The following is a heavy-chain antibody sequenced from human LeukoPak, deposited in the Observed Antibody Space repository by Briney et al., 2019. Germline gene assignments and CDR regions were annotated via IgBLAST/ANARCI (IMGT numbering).Heavy chain of an antibody. D-gene: IGHD1-26*01. CDR3: ARERSGPYYGYTFDI. CDR2: TYYRSKWYN. J-gene: IGHJ3*02. V-gene: IGHV6-1*01. Sequence: SQTLSLTCAISGDTVSSNSAAWTWIRQSPSRGLEWLGRTYYRSKWYNDYAVSVKSRVAINPDTSKNQFSLQLNSVTPEDTAVYYCARERSGPYYGYTFDIWGQGTKVTVSS. CDR1: GDTVSSNSAA.